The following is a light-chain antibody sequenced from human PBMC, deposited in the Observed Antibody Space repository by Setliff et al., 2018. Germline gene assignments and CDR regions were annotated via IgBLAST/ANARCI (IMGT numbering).Light chain of an antibody. J-gene: IGLJ1*01. V-gene: IGLV2-14*03. CDR3: LSYDSSLIDYV. CDR1: SGDVGGYNY. CDR2: DVS. Sequence: SVLTQPASVSGSPGQSITISCTGTSGDVGGYNYVSWYQQHPGKAPKLMIYDVSKRPSGVPDRFSGSNSGTSASLAITGLQAEDEAHYYCLSYDSSLIDYVFGPGTKGTVL.